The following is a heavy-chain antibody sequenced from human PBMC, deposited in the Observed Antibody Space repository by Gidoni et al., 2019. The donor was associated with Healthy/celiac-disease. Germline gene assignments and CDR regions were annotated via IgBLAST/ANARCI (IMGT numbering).Heavy chain of an antibody. J-gene: IGHJ5*02. CDR2: ISSSSSTI. CDR1: GFTFSSDS. CDR3: ARRLRGQWLGTFDP. Sequence: EVQLVESGGCLVQPGGSLRLSCAASGFTFSSDSMNWVRQAPGKGLEWFSYISSSSSTIYYADSVKGRFTISRDNAKNSLYLQMNSLRDEDTAVYYCARRLRGQWLGTFDPWGQGTLVTVSS. D-gene: IGHD6-19*01. V-gene: IGHV3-48*02.